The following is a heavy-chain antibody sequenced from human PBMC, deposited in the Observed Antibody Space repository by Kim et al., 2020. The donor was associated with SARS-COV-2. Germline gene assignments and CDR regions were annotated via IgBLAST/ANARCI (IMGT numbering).Heavy chain of an antibody. Sequence: GGSLRLSCAASGFTYSRYAMSWVRQAPGEGLEWVSSINNNGDTTWYADSVKGRFTISRDNSKNTLYLQANSLRAEDTALYYCAKEHNLGGFNDYWGQGTLVTVSS. CDR3: AKEHNLGGFNDY. CDR2: INNNGDTT. J-gene: IGHJ4*02. D-gene: IGHD3-9*01. V-gene: IGHV3-23*01. CDR1: GFTYSRYA.